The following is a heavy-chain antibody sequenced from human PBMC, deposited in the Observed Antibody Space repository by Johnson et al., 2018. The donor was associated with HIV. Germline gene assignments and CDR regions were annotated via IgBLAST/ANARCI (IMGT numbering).Heavy chain of an antibody. V-gene: IGHV3-30*04. Sequence: VQLVESGGGVVQPGRSLRLSCAASGFTFSSYAMHWVRQAPGKGLEWVAVISYDGSNKYYADSVKGRFTISRDNSKNTLYLQLSSLRAEDTAVYYCARDRPTGLIAVAGRNAFDIWGQGTMVTVSS. D-gene: IGHD6-19*01. J-gene: IGHJ3*02. CDR2: ISYDGSNK. CDR1: GFTFSSYA. CDR3: ARDRPTGLIAVAGRNAFDI.